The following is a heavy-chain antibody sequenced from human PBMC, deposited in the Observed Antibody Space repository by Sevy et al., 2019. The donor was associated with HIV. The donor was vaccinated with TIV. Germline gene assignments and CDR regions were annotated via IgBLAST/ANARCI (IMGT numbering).Heavy chain of an antibody. D-gene: IGHD3-16*02. J-gene: IGHJ3*02. Sequence: GGSLRLSCAASGFRFSSYGMNWVRQAPGKGLEWVAFLSYDGSKEDYAASVKGRFTISRDNSKNTFYVEMNSLRAEDTAVYNCTKDMVTFGGIIANSQGGFDIWGQGTMVTVSS. V-gene: IGHV3-30*02. CDR3: TKDMVTFGGIIANSQGGFDI. CDR1: GFRFSSYG. CDR2: LSYDGSKE.